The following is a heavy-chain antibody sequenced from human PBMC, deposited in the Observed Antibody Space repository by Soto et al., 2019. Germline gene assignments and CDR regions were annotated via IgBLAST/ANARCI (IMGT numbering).Heavy chain of an antibody. CDR3: AKGLDGDYVFDYYYMDV. CDR2: ISYDGSNK. Sequence: QVQLVESGGGVVQPGRSLRLSCAASGLTFSSYGMHWVRQAPGKGLEWVAVISYDGSNKYYADSVKGRFTISRDNSKNTLYLQMNSLRAEDTAVYYCAKGLDGDYVFDYYYMDVWGKGTTVTVSS. J-gene: IGHJ6*03. CDR1: GLTFSSYG. D-gene: IGHD4-17*01. V-gene: IGHV3-30*18.